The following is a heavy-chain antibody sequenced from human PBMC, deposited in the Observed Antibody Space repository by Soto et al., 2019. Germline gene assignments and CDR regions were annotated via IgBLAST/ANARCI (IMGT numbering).Heavy chain of an antibody. V-gene: IGHV1-18*04. CDR3: ARDWSRYYDNSGLIGLY. J-gene: IGHJ4*02. CDR2: ISAYNGDT. Sequence: GASVKVSCKAAGYTFRSYGISWVRQAPGQGLEWVGWISAYNGDTHYAPKFQDRISLTTETSTDTAYMELRSLRIDDTAVYYCARDWSRYYDNSGLIGLYWGQGSLVTV. CDR1: GYTFRSYG. D-gene: IGHD3-3*01.